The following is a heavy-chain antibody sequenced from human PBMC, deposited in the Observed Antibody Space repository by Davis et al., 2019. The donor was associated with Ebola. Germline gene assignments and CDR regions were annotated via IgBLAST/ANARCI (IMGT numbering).Heavy chain of an antibody. CDR2: ISSSSSYI. J-gene: IGHJ6*02. CDR3: ARERYGDYGEYYGMDV. V-gene: IGHV3-21*01. Sequence: PGGSLRLSCAASGFTFSSYSMNWVRQAPGKGLEWVSSISSSSSYIYYADSVKGRFTISRDNAKNSLYLQMNSLRAEDTAVYYCARERYGDYGEYYGMDVWGQGTTVTVSS. CDR1: GFTFSSYS. D-gene: IGHD4-17*01.